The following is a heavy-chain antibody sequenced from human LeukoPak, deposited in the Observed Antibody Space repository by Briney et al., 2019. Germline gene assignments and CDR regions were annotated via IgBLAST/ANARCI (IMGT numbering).Heavy chain of an antibody. CDR2: VYTTGST. CDR3: ATSGIAVANDAFDI. CDR1: GGSIRGYY. V-gene: IGHV4-4*08. J-gene: IGHJ3*02. D-gene: IGHD6-19*01. Sequence: PSETLSLTCTVSGGSIRGYYWSWIRQSPGKGLAWIGYVYTTGSTSYNPSLRSRVTISVDTSKNQFSLKLSSVTAADTAVYYCATSGIAVANDAFDIWGQGTMVTVSS.